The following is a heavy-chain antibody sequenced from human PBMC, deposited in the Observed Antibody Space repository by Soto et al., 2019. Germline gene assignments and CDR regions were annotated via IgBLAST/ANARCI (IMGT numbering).Heavy chain of an antibody. CDR2: ISGSGGST. V-gene: IGHV3-23*01. D-gene: IGHD5-18*01. Sequence: GGSLRLSCAASGFTFSSYAMSWVRQAPGKGLEWVSAISGSGGSTYYADPVKGRFTISRDNSKNTLYLQMNSLRAEDTAVYYCAKVDGYSYGLDYWGQGTLVTVSS. CDR3: AKVDGYSYGLDY. J-gene: IGHJ4*02. CDR1: GFTFSSYA.